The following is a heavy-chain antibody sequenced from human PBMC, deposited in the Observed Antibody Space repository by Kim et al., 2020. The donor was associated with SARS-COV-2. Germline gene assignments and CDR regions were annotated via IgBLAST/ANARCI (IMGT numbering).Heavy chain of an antibody. CDR1: GYKFSDAG. CDR3: ARELLHSLDV. D-gene: IGHD4-4*01. Sequence: ASVKVSCKASGYKFSDAGISWVRQAPGQGLEWMGWISGYNGNTNYAQKVDDRVTMTTDTATSTAYLELRTLTSDDSAVYYCARELLHSLDVWGQGTTVTVSS. V-gene: IGHV1-18*01. CDR2: ISGYNGNT. J-gene: IGHJ6*02.